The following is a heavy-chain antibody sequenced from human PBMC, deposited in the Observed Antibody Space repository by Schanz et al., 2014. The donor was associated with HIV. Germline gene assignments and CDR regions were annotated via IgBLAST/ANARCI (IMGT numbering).Heavy chain of an antibody. CDR2: IIRIFGSA. CDR1: GGTLSNYG. D-gene: IGHD3-22*01. J-gene: IGHJ5*02. Sequence: QVQLVQSGAEVRKPGSSVKVSCKASGGTLSNYGISWVRQAPGQGLEWMGGIIRIFGSANYAPKFQDKVTITADESTSTAYMELSSLTSDDTAVYFCAGSSEYSSGWYGPWGQGTLVTVSS. CDR3: AGSSEYSSGWYGP. V-gene: IGHV1-69*01.